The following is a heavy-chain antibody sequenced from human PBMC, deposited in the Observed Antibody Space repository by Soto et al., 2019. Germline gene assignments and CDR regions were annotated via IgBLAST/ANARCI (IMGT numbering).Heavy chain of an antibody. D-gene: IGHD3-3*01. J-gene: IGHJ4*02. Sequence: QVQLVQSGAEVKKTGASVQVSCKTSGYTFTRDGISWVRQAPGQGLEWMAWINPYNGKKQFAQKFQGRITLTTDTLTNTVYLEMTLLTSDDTAVYYCARDRRGTRSAYFGSQSLDSWGQGTLVTVSS. V-gene: IGHV1-18*04. CDR3: ARDRRGTRSAYFGSQSLDS. CDR1: GYTFTRDG. CDR2: INPYNGKK.